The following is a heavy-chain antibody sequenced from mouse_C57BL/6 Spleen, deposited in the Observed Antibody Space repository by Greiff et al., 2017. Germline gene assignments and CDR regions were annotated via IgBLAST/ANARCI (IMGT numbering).Heavy chain of an antibody. Sequence: VQLQQPGAELVMPGASVKLSCKASGYTFTSYWMHWVKQRPGQGLEWIGEIDPYDSYTNYKQKFKGKSTLTVDKSSSPAYMQLSSRTSEDSAVYYSAGPDGNIDFDFWGRGTTLTVSS. D-gene: IGHD2-1*01. J-gene: IGHJ1*03. CDR3: AGPDGNIDFDF. CDR1: GYTFTSYW. V-gene: IGHV1-69*01. CDR2: IDPYDSYT.